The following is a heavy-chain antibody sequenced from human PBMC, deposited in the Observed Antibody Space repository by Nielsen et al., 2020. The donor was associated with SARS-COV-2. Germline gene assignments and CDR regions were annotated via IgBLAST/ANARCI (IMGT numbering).Heavy chain of an antibody. CDR1: GFNFNSYW. D-gene: IGHD2/OR15-2a*01. J-gene: IGHJ4*02. V-gene: IGHV3-74*01. CDR3: ARLRDDGYYFDTGPHDY. Sequence: GGSLRLSCAASGFNFNSYWMHWVRRGPGRGLVWVSRINNDGSRTSYADSVKGRFTISRDNAKNTVYLQMNSLRAEDTAVYYCARLRDDGYYFDTGPHDYWGQGTPVNVSS. CDR2: INNDGSRT.